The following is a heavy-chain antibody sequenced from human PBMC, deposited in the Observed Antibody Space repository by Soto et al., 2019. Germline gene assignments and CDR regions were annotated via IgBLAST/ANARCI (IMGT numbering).Heavy chain of an antibody. D-gene: IGHD6-13*01. Sequence: GGSLRLSCAASGFTFSSYAMSWVRQAPGKGLEWVSAISGSGGSTYYADSVKGRFTISRDNSKNTLYLQMNSLRAEDTAVYYWAKDHEYSSSCLPSHNWFDPWGQGTLVTVSS. V-gene: IGHV3-23*01. CDR3: AKDHEYSSSCLPSHNWFDP. CDR2: ISGSGGST. J-gene: IGHJ5*02. CDR1: GFTFSSYA.